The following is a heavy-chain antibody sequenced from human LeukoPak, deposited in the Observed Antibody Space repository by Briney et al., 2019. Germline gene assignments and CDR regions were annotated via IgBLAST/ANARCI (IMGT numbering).Heavy chain of an antibody. CDR3: ARDLRWLQFPNFDY. CDR2: ISSSSSYI. D-gene: IGHD5-24*01. Sequence: PGGSLRLSCAASGFTFSSYAMNWVRQAPRKGLEWVSSISSSSSYIYYADSVKGRFTISRDNAKNSLYLQMNSLRAEDTAVYYCARDLRWLQFPNFDYWGQGTLVTVSS. J-gene: IGHJ4*02. CDR1: GFTFSSYA. V-gene: IGHV3-21*01.